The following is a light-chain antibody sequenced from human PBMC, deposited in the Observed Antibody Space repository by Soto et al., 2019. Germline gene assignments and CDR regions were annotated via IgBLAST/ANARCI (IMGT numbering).Light chain of an antibody. CDR1: SSDVGDYNY. Sequence: QSALTQPASVSGSPEQSITISCTGTSSDVGDYNYVSWYQQHPGKAPKLIIYEVSHRLSGVSNRFSGSKSGHTASLTISGLQDDDEADYYCSSSITNNIVVFGGGTKLTVL. CDR2: EVS. CDR3: SSSITNNIVV. V-gene: IGLV2-14*01. J-gene: IGLJ2*01.